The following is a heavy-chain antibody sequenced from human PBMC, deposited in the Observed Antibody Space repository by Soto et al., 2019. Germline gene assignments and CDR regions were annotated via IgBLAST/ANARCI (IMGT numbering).Heavy chain of an antibody. Sequence: QVQLVQSGAEVKKPGASVKVSCKASGYTFTSYGISWVRQAPGQGLEWMGWISAYNGNTNYAQKLQGRVTMTTDTSTSTAYMELRSLRSDDTAVYYCARDDEQQLYYYYYGMDVWGQGTTVTVSS. D-gene: IGHD6-13*01. J-gene: IGHJ6*02. V-gene: IGHV1-18*01. CDR3: ARDDEQQLYYYYYGMDV. CDR2: ISAYNGNT. CDR1: GYTFTSYG.